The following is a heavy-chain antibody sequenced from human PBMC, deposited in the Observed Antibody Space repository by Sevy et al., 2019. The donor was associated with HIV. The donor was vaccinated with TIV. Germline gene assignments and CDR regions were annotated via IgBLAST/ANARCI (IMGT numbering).Heavy chain of an antibody. Sequence: ASVKVSCKDSGYTFTSYGITWVRQAPGQGLEWMGWISTYKGNINYTQNLQGRVTMTTDTSTSTAYMELRSLRSDDTAVYFCARGGEDFWRRGDYWGQGTLVTVSS. J-gene: IGHJ4*02. V-gene: IGHV1-18*01. D-gene: IGHD3-3*01. CDR1: GYTFTSYG. CDR3: ARGGEDFWRRGDY. CDR2: ISTYKGNI.